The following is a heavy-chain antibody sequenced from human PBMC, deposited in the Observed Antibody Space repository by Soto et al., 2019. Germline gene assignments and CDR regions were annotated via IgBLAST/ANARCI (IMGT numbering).Heavy chain of an antibody. CDR1: GGTFSSYA. CDR2: IIPIFGTA. D-gene: IGHD1-7*01. CDR3: ARQTYNWTYGAIFYYYYGMDV. Sequence: QVQLVQSGAEVKKPGSSVKVSCKASGGTFSSYAISWVRQAPGQGLEWMGGIIPIFGTANYAQKFQGRVTITADESTSTAYMELSSLRSEDTAVYYCARQTYNWTYGAIFYYYYGMDVWGQGTTVTVSS. J-gene: IGHJ6*02. V-gene: IGHV1-69*01.